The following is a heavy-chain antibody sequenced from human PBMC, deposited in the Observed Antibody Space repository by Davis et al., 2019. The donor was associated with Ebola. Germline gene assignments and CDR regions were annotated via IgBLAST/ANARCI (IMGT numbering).Heavy chain of an antibody. V-gene: IGHV3-9*01. CDR2: ISWNSGSI. CDR1: GFTFDDYA. Sequence: PGGSLRLSCAASGFTFDDYAMHWVRQAPGKGLEWVSGISWNSGSIGYADSVKGRSTISRDNAKNSLYLQMNSLRAEDTALYYCAKLGSRGDYFDYWGQGTLVTVSS. CDR3: AKLGSRGDYFDY. J-gene: IGHJ4*02. D-gene: IGHD3-10*01.